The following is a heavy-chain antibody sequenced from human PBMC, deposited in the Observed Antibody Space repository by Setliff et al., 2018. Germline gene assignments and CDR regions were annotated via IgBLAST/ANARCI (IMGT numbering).Heavy chain of an antibody. D-gene: IGHD3-3*01. CDR2: IYYSGST. CDR3: ARRATYYNFWSGYYDY. Sequence: TLETLSLTCTVSGGSISSSSYYWGWIRQPPGKGLEWIGSIYYSGSTYYNPSLKSRVTISVDTSKNQFSLKLSSVTAADTAVYYCARRATYYNFWSGYYDYWGQGTLVTVSS. V-gene: IGHV4-39*07. CDR1: GGSISSSSYY. J-gene: IGHJ4*02.